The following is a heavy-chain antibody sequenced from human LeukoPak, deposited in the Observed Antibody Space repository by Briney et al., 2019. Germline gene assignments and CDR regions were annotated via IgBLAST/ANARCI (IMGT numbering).Heavy chain of an antibody. CDR2: IYTSGST. D-gene: IGHD3-10*01. J-gene: IGHJ5*02. CDR1: GGSISSGSYY. CDR3: ARGSRWRFGEFSGFNWFDP. V-gene: IGHV4-61*02. Sequence: PSQTLSLTCTVSGGSISSGSYYWGWIRQPGGKGLEWIGRIYTSGSTNYNPSLKSRVTISVDTSKNQFSLKLSSVTAADTAVYYCARGSRWRFGEFSGFNWFDPWGQGTLVTVSS.